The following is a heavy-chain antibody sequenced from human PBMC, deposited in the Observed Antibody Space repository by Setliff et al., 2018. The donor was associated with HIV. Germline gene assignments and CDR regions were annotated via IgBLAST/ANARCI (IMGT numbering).Heavy chain of an antibody. CDR2: IKHSGST. CDR3: ARGGFKWSGSYADY. J-gene: IGHJ4*02. CDR1: GGSFGDYS. V-gene: IGHV4-34*01. Sequence: SETLSLTCAVYGGSFGDYSWSWIRQPPGKGLEWIGEIKHSGSTNYNPSLKSRVTIPVDTAKNQFSLNLTSVTAADTAVYYCARGGFKWSGSYADYWGQGTLVTVSS. D-gene: IGHD1-26*01.